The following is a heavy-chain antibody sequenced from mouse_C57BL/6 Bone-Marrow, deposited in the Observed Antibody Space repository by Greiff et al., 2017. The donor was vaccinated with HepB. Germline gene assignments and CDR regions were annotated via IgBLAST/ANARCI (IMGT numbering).Heavy chain of an antibody. Sequence: VQLQQSGPGLVQPSQSLSITCTVSGFSLTSYGVHWVRQSPGKGLEWLGVIWSGGSTDYNAAFISRLSISKDNSKSQVFFKMNSLQADDTAIYYCAAHYYDYAWFAYWGQGTLVTVSA. V-gene: IGHV2-2*01. CDR1: GFSLTSYG. J-gene: IGHJ3*01. D-gene: IGHD2-4*01. CDR2: IWSGGST. CDR3: AAHYYDYAWFAY.